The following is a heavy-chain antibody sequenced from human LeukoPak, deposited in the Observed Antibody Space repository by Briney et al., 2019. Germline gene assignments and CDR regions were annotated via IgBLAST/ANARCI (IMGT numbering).Heavy chain of an antibody. CDR3: ARDKRHSYGRYFDP. J-gene: IGHJ4*02. CDR2: MQFNGNS. D-gene: IGHD5-18*01. V-gene: IGHV4-59*01. Sequence: PSETLCLTCSVSGDSISTYHWNWIRKPPGKGLEWIGYMQFNGNSNYNPSLKNRVNIFVDMSKNQFVLNLRSVTAADTAVYYCARDKRHSYGRYFDPWGQGMLVTVSS. CDR1: GDSISTYH.